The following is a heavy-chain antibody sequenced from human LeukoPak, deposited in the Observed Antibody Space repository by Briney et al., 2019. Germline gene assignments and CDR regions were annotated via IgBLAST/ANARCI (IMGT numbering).Heavy chain of an antibody. J-gene: IGHJ4*02. CDR2: INTDGSDT. D-gene: IGHD3-10*01. Sequence: GGSLRLSCVVSGSTFSNYWMHWVRHAPGKGLVWVSRINTDGSDTSYVESVRGRVTVSRDKAKNTLYLQMNSLRSEDTAVYYCARRVEDGFGSRSGGKGTLVTVS. CDR1: GSTFSNYW. CDR3: ARRVEDGFGSRS. V-gene: IGHV3-74*01.